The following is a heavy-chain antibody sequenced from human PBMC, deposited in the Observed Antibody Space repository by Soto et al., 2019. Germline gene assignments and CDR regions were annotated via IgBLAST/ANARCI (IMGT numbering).Heavy chain of an antibody. CDR1: SGSISSSNW. D-gene: IGHD6-6*01. V-gene: IGHV4-4*02. Sequence: SETLSLTCAVSSGSISSSNWWSWVRQPPGKGLEWIGEIYHSGSTKYNPSLKSRVTLSVDKSRNQFSLKLSSVTAADTAVYYCASSLAYNWFDPWGQGTLVTVSS. J-gene: IGHJ5*02. CDR3: ASSLAYNWFDP. CDR2: IYHSGST.